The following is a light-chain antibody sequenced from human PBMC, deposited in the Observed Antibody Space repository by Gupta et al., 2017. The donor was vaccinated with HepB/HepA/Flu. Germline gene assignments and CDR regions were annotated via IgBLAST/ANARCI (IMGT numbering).Light chain of an antibody. CDR2: WAS. CDR1: QSLLFRSNNKNY. CDR3: QQFLSTRVS. V-gene: IGKV4-1*01. Sequence: DIVMTQSPDSLAVSLGERATINCKSSQSLLFRSNNKNYLAWYQQKPGQPPKLLIYWASTRESGVPDRFSGSGSGTDFSLTISSLQAEDVAVYYCQQFLSTRVSFGGGTKVEIK. J-gene: IGKJ4*01.